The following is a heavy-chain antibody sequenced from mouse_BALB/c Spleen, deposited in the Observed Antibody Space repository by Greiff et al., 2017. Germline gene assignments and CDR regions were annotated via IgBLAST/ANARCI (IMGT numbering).Heavy chain of an antibody. Sequence: QVQLQQPGAELVKPGASVKLSCKASGYTFTSYWMHWVKQRPGQGLEWIGEINPSNGRTNYNEKFKSKATLTVDKSSSTAYMQLSSLTSEDSAVYFWARSGYDFGGFAYWGQGTLVTVSA. CDR2: INPSNGRT. CDR1: GYTFTSYW. D-gene: IGHD2-4*01. CDR3: ARSGYDFGGFAY. V-gene: IGHV1S81*02. J-gene: IGHJ3*01.